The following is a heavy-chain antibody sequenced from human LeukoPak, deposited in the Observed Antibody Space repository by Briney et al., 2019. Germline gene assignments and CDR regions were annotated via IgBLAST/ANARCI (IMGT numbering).Heavy chain of an antibody. CDR1: GGSISSSSYY. V-gene: IGHV4-39*07. Sequence: SETLSLTCTVSGGSISSSSYYWGWIRQPPGKGLEWIGSIYYSGSTYYNPSLKSRVTISVDTSKNQFSLKLSSVTAADTAVYYCARDKDGSGSLNLGPHYYMDVWGKGTTVTVSS. D-gene: IGHD3-10*01. CDR2: IYYSGST. J-gene: IGHJ6*03. CDR3: ARDKDGSGSLNLGPHYYMDV.